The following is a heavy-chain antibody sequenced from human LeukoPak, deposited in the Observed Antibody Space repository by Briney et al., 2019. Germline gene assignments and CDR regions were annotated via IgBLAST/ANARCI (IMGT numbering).Heavy chain of an antibody. Sequence: GGSLRLSCAASGFTFSSYWMSWVRQAPGKGLEWVANLRQDGGEKYYVDSVKGRITISRDNAKNSLYLQMNSLRAEDTAVYYCARDKIVGATILDYWGQGTLVTVSS. J-gene: IGHJ4*02. CDR2: LRQDGGEK. D-gene: IGHD1-26*01. CDR1: GFTFSSYW. V-gene: IGHV3-7*03. CDR3: ARDKIVGATILDY.